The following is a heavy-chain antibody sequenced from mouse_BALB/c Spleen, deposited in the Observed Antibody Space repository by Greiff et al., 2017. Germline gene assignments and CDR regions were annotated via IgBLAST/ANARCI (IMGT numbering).Heavy chain of an antibody. Sequence: EAQVVESGGGLVQPGGSRKLSCAASGFTFSSFGMHWVRQAPEKGLEWVAYISSGSSTIYYADTVKGRFTISRDNPKNTLFLQMTSLRSEDTAMYYCTRWGLRQCFDYWGQGTTLTVSS. J-gene: IGHJ2*01. D-gene: IGHD2-4*01. CDR2: ISSGSSTI. CDR1: GFTFSSFG. CDR3: TRWGLRQCFDY. V-gene: IGHV5-17*02.